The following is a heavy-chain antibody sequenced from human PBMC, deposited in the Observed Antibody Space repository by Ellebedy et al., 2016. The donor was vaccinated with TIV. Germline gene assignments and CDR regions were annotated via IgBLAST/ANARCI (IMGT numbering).Heavy chain of an antibody. Sequence: SETLSLXXAVYGGSFSGYYWSWIRQPPGKGLEWIGEINHSGSTNYNPSLKSRVTISVDTSKNQFSLKLSSVTAADTAVYYCASGRGWESVWGQGTLVTVSS. CDR2: INHSGST. CDR1: GGSFSGYY. J-gene: IGHJ4*02. V-gene: IGHV4-34*01. CDR3: ASGRGWESV. D-gene: IGHD1-26*01.